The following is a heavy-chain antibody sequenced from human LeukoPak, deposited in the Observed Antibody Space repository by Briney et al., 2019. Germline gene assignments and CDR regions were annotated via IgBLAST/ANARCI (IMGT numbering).Heavy chain of an antibody. CDR3: ARSGRMASAGDS. CDR1: GGSFINYY. Sequence: SETLSLTCTVSGGSFINYYWSWIRQPPGKGLEWIGYIYYTGSTNYNPSLKSRVTISMHTSKNQFSLKLTSVTAADTAVYYCARSGRMASAGDSWGQGALVTVSS. D-gene: IGHD6-13*01. CDR2: IYYTGST. V-gene: IGHV4-59*01. J-gene: IGHJ4*02.